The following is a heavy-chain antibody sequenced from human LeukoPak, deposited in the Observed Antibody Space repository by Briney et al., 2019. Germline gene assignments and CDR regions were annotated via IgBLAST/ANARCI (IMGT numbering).Heavy chain of an antibody. CDR2: ISSSSSYI. D-gene: IGHD3-22*01. J-gene: IGHJ6*03. Sequence: GGSLRLSCAASGFTFSSYSMNWVRQAPGKGLEWVSSISSSSSYIYYADSVKGRFTISRDNAKNSPYLQMNSLRAEDTAVYYCARLGDSSGYYYYYYYYMDVWGKGTTVTISS. V-gene: IGHV3-21*01. CDR1: GFTFSSYS. CDR3: ARLGDSSGYYYYYYYYMDV.